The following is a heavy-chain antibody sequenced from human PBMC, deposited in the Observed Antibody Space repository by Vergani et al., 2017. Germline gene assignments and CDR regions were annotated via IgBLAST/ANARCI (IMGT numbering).Heavy chain of an antibody. CDR2: IYYDGSNA. D-gene: IGHD2-2*02. CDR1: RSTFKTYG. CDR3: ARDQVPAAIRLNVGSYMDV. J-gene: IGHJ6*03. V-gene: IGHV3-33*01. Sequence: QGQLVESGGGIVQPGRSLTLSCVASRSTFKTYGMHWVRQPPGKGLEWVGLIYYDGSNAYYADSVKGRFTIYRDNSKNNLYLQMSSLRAEDTAVYYCARDQVPAAIRLNVGSYMDVWGKGTTVIVSS.